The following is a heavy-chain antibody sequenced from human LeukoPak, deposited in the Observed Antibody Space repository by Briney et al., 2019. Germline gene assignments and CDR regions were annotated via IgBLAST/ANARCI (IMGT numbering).Heavy chain of an antibody. D-gene: IGHD2-21*01. V-gene: IGHV4-59*08. Sequence: PSETLSLTRTVSGVSSSSSYWSWIRQPPGKGLEWIGYIFYTGDSNHNPSFKSRVSISLDTSKDQIPLKLSSVTAADTAVYYCARHRFASPLDSWGQGTLVTVSS. CDR3: ARHRFASPLDS. J-gene: IGHJ4*02. CDR2: IFYTGDS. CDR1: GVSSSSSY.